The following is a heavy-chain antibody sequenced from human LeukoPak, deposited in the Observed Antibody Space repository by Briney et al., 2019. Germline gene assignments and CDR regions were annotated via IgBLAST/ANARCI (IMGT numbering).Heavy chain of an antibody. D-gene: IGHD4-23*01. CDR2: IKPDGSET. V-gene: IGHV3-7*01. CDR3: ARALDYGGNACFDY. Sequence: PGGSLRLSCVASGFTFSNYWMTWVRQAPGKGLEWVADIKPDGSETHYVDSVKGRFTISRDSAKNSLYLQMNSLRAEDTAVFYCARALDYGGNACFDYWGQGTLVTVSS. CDR1: GFTFSNYW. J-gene: IGHJ4*02.